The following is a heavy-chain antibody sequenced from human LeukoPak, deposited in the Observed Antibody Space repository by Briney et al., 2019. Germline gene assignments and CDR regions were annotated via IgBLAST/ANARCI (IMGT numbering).Heavy chain of an antibody. Sequence: SETLSLTCTVSGGSISSSSYYWGWIRQPPGKGLEWIGSIYYSGSTYYNPSLKSRVTISVDTSKNQFSLKLSSVTAADTAVYYCARRGPAAICDYWGQGTLVTVSS. J-gene: IGHJ4*02. CDR2: IYYSGST. V-gene: IGHV4-39*01. CDR3: ARRGPAAICDY. CDR1: GGSISSSSYY. D-gene: IGHD2-2*01.